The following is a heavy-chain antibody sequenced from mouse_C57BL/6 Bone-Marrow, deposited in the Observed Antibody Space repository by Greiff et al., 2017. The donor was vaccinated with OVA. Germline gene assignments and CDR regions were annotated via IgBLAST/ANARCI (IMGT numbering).Heavy chain of an antibody. D-gene: IGHD2-5*01. Sequence: QVQLQQPGAELVKPGASVKLSCKASGYTFTSYWMHWVKQRPGQGLEWIGMIHPNSGSTNYNEKFKSKATLTVDKSSSTAYMQLSSLTSEYSAVYYCARCDSNYAWFAYWGQGTLVTVSA. V-gene: IGHV1-64*01. CDR2: IHPNSGST. CDR3: ARCDSNYAWFAY. CDR1: GYTFTSYW. J-gene: IGHJ3*01.